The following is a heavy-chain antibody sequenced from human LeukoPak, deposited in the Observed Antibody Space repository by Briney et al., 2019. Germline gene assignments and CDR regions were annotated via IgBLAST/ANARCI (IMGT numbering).Heavy chain of an antibody. Sequence: PSETLSLTCTVSGGSISNYHWSWIRLPPGKGLEWIGYIYYSGSTNYNPSLKSRVTISVDTSKNQFSLKLSSVTAADTAVYYCARLTVTVNNWFDPWGQGTLVTVSS. CDR1: GGSISNYH. D-gene: IGHD4-17*01. J-gene: IGHJ5*02. CDR3: ARLTVTVNNWFDP. CDR2: IYYSGST. V-gene: IGHV4-59*08.